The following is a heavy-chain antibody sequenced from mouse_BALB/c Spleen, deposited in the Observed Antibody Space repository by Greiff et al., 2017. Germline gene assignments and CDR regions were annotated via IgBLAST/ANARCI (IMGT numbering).Heavy chain of an antibody. D-gene: IGHD3-2*01. CDR3: ARLGATARGDY. V-gene: IGHV5-17*02. J-gene: IGHJ2*01. Sequence: EVQLVESGGGLVQPGGSRKLSCAASGFTFTSFGMHWVRQAPEKGLEWVAYISSGSSTIYYADTVSGRITISRDNPKNTLFLQMTSLRSEGTAMYYCARLGATARGDYWGQGTTLTVSS. CDR2: ISSGSSTI. CDR1: GFTFTSFG.